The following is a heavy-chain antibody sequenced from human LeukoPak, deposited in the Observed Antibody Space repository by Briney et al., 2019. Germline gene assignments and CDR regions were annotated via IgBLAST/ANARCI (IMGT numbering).Heavy chain of an antibody. J-gene: IGHJ5*02. D-gene: IGHD2-15*01. CDR3: ASGWRYWFDP. CDR2: INPNSCGT. Sequence: ASVKVSCKASGYTFTGYYMHWVRLAPAQGLEWMGWINPNSCGTNYAQKFQGRVTMPRDTSIRTAHMELSRLRSDDTAVYYCASGWRYWFDPWGQGTLVTVSS. CDR1: GYTFTGYY. V-gene: IGHV1-2*02.